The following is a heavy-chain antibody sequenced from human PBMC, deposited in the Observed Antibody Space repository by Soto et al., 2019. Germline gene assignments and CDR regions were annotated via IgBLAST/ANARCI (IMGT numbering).Heavy chain of an antibody. D-gene: IGHD6-13*01. CDR3: ARDKGGYSSSFPLEFNWFDP. V-gene: IGHV1-2*04. J-gene: IGHJ5*02. CDR2: INPNSGGT. Sequence: ASVKVSCKASGYTFTGYYMHWVRQAPGQGLEWMGWINPNSGGTNYAQKFQGWVTMTRDTSISTAYMELSRLRSDDTAVYYCARDKGGYSSSFPLEFNWFDPWGQGTLVTVSS. CDR1: GYTFTGYY.